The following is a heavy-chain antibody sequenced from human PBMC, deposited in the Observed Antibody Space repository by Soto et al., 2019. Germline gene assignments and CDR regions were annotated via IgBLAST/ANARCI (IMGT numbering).Heavy chain of an antibody. CDR3: ARAGKYLVATYLRRNVPNWFDP. J-gene: IGHJ5*02. CDR1: GFAFSDYY. V-gene: IGHV3-11*06. D-gene: IGHD5-12*01. Sequence: GGSLRLSCAGSGFAFSDYYMSWIRQAPGKRLEWVSYISSSCSYTNYADSVKGRFTIYRDNAKNSLYLQMNSLRAEERAVYNCARAGKYLVATYLRRNVPNWFDPWGQGTLVTVYS. CDR2: ISSSCSYT.